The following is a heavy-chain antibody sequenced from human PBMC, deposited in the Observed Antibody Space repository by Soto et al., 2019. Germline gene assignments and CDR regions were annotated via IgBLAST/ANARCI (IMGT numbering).Heavy chain of an antibody. CDR3: ARGPLVVVNATNPVDYYYGMDV. J-gene: IGHJ6*02. D-gene: IGHD2-21*01. V-gene: IGHV1-69*13. CDR1: GGTFSSYA. CDR2: IIPIFGTA. Sequence: ASVKVSCKASGGTFSSYAISWVRQAPGQGLEWMGRIIPIFGTANYAQKFQGIVTITADESTSTAYMELSSLRSEDTAVYYCARGPLVVVNATNPVDYYYGMDVWGQGTTVTVSS.